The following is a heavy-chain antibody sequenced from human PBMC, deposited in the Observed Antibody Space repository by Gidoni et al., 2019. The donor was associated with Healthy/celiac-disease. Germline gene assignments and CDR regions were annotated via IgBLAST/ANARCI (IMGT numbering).Heavy chain of an antibody. V-gene: IGHV1-46*01. CDR2: INPSGGST. CDR1: GFTFTSYY. J-gene: IGHJ5*02. CDR3: ARDRFLDMYNWFDP. D-gene: IGHD3-3*01. Sequence: QVQLVQSVAEVKQPGASVQVSCKASGFTFTSYYMHLVRQAPGQGLEWMGIINPSGGSTSYEQKFQGRVTMTRDTSTSTVYMELSSLRSEDTAVYYCARDRFLDMYNWFDPWGQGTLVTVSS.